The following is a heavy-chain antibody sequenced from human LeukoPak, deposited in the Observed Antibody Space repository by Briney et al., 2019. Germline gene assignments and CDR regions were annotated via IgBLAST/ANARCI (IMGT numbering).Heavy chain of an antibody. CDR2: IYTSGST. CDR1: GGSISSNSYY. CDR3: ARFSSIAAAFDY. V-gene: IGHV4-61*02. D-gene: IGHD6-13*01. J-gene: IGHJ4*02. Sequence: PSETLSLTCTVSGGSISSNSYYWSWIRQPAGKGLEWIGRIYTSGSTDYNPSLKSRVTISKDTSKNEFSLNLSSVTAADTAVYYCARFSSIAAAFDYWGLGTLVTVSS.